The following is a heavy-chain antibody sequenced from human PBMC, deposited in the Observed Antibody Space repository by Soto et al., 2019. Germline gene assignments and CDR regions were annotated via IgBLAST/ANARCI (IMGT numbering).Heavy chain of an antibody. Sequence: EVHLLESGGGSVQPGGSLRLSCAASGLTFSNYVMSWVRQAPGKGLEWASAISGSGSDTYYAVSVKGRFTISGDNSKNTLYLQMNSLRAEDTAVYYCAKRRGDGYFDLWGRGTLVTVSS. D-gene: IGHD7-27*01. CDR3: AKRRGDGYFDL. CDR2: ISGSGSDT. V-gene: IGHV3-23*01. CDR1: GLTFSNYV. J-gene: IGHJ2*01.